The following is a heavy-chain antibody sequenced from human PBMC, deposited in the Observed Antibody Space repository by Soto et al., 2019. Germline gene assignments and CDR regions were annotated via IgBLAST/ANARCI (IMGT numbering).Heavy chain of an antibody. J-gene: IGHJ4*02. Sequence: PGGSMRLACAASGFTFSNYAMPLVRQAPGKGLECVSGLNGSGGSTSSADSVKGRFAISRDNCKNTLYLQMNSLRDGDTAVYYCARGFSAGKGSPPDYWGQGTLVSGSS. CDR2: LNGSGGST. CDR3: ARGFSAGKGSPPDY. CDR1: GFTFSNYA. V-gene: IGHV3-23*01. D-gene: IGHD3-10*01.